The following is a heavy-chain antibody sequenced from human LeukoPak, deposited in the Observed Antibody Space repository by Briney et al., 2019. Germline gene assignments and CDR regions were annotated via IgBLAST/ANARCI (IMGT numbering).Heavy chain of an antibody. V-gene: IGHV4-4*07. Sequence: SETLSLTCTVTGGSISSYYWSWIRQPAGKGLEWIGRIYTSGSTNYNPSLKSRVTMSVDTSKNQFSLKLSSVTAADTAVYYCARDREVRGANHYYYYYYMDVWGKGTTVTVSS. J-gene: IGHJ6*03. CDR1: GGSISSYY. D-gene: IGHD3-10*01. CDR3: ARDREVRGANHYYYYYYMDV. CDR2: IYTSGST.